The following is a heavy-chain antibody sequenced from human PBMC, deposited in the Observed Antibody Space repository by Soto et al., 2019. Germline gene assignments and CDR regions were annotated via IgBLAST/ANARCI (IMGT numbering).Heavy chain of an antibody. CDR3: ARVGSYYDILTGYLHYYYMDV. CDR2: IYYSGST. D-gene: IGHD3-9*01. V-gene: IGHV4-59*01. CDR1: GGSISSYY. Sequence: SETLSLTCTVSGGSISSYYWSWIRQPPGKGLEWIGYIYYSGSTNYNPSLKSRVTISVDTSKNQFSLKLSSVTAADTAVYYCARVGSYYDILTGYLHYYYMDVCGKGTSVTVSS. J-gene: IGHJ6*03.